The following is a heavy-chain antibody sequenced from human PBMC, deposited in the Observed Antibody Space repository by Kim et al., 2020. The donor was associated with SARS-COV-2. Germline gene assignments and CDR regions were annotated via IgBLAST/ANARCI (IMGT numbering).Heavy chain of an antibody. CDR2: INPNSGGT. Sequence: ASVKVSCKASGYTFTGYYMHWVRQAPGQGLEWMGWINPNSGGTNYAQKFQGRVTMTRDTSISTAYMELSRLRSDDTAVYYCARGLSEAVTTESDWGQGTLVTVSS. V-gene: IGHV1-2*02. J-gene: IGHJ4*02. D-gene: IGHD4-17*01. CDR1: GYTFTGYY. CDR3: ARGLSEAVTTESD.